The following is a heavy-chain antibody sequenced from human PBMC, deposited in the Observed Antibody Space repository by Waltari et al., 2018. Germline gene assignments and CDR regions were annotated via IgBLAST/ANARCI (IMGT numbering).Heavy chain of an antibody. CDR3: AREGRAGGRDVNYVY. CDR2: ILPILETP. Sequence: QVKLVQSGAEVKKPGSSVRVSCQTSGASINSYTIPWVRQAPGQGLEWMGSILPILETPKYAQSLQDRLTITADESTNTAYMELSSLKSEDTAVYYCAREGRAGGRDVNYVYWGQGALVTVSS. CDR1: GASINSYT. J-gene: IGHJ4*02. D-gene: IGHD2-8*02. V-gene: IGHV1-69*08.